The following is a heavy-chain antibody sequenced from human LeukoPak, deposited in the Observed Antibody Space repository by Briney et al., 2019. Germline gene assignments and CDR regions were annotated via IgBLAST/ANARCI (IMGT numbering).Heavy chain of an antibody. CDR1: GGSISSSSYY. D-gene: IGHD1-1*01. CDR3: ARVWKGNYYDY. CDR2: ISGTGGST. J-gene: IGHJ4*02. Sequence: ETLSLTCTVSGGSISSSSYYWGWIRQPSGKGLEWISGISGTGGSTYYADSVKGRFTISRDNSKNTLYLQMNSLRAEDTAIYYCARVWKGNYYDYWGQGTLVTVSS. V-gene: IGHV3-23*01.